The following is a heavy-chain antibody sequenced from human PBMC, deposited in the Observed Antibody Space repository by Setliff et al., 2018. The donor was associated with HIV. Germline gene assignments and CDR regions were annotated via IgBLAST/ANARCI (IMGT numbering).Heavy chain of an antibody. CDR2: IYYSGST. D-gene: IGHD2-2*01. CDR1: GGSISSSSYY. J-gene: IGHJ4*02. Sequence: SETLSLTCTVSGGSISSSSYYWGWIRQPPGKGLAWIGSIYYSGSTYYNPSLKSRVTVSVDTSKNQFSLKLSSVTATDTAVYYCARHAGYCTSSNCYGKFDYWGQGTRVTVPQ. CDR3: ARHAGYCTSSNCYGKFDY. V-gene: IGHV4-39*01.